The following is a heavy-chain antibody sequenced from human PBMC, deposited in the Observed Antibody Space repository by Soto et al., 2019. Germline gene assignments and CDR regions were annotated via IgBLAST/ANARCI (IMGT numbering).Heavy chain of an antibody. CDR3: ASDPTPDFWTGTNYYYHYGMDV. Sequence: PSETLSLTCTVSGVSVSSLSYYWTWIRQSPRKGLEWIGYMYYSGTTNYNPSLKGRVTISLDRSKNQFSLRLSSVTAADTAVYYCASDPTPDFWTGTNYYYHYGMDVWGLGTTVT. CDR2: MYYSGTT. D-gene: IGHD3-3*01. J-gene: IGHJ6*02. CDR1: GVSVSSLSYY. V-gene: IGHV4-61*01.